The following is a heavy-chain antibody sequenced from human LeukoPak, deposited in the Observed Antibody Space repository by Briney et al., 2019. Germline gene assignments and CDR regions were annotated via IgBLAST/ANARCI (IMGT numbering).Heavy chain of an antibody. Sequence: GGSLRLSCAASGFTFSSYRMNWVRQAPGKGLEWVANINQDGSEKYYVDSVKGRFTISRDNAKNSLYLQMNSLRAEDTAVYYCARDHAFSYYYYYMDVWGKGTTVTVSS. V-gene: IGHV3-7*01. D-gene: IGHD3-3*01. CDR2: INQDGSEK. J-gene: IGHJ6*03. CDR3: ARDHAFSYYYYYMDV. CDR1: GFTFSSYR.